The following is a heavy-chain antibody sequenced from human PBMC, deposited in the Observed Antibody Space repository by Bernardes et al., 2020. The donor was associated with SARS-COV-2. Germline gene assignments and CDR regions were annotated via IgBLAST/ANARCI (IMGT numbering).Heavy chain of an antibody. CDR2: LSWNSANI. CDR1: GFKFDDYA. CDR3: AKDRGPAYDILTGYFDS. J-gene: IGHJ4*02. V-gene: IGHV3-9*01. Sequence: GGSLRLSCAASGFKFDDYAMHWVRQPPGKGLEWVSGLSWNSANIGYADSVRGRFIISRDNTNNSLYLQMNSLTSEDTAFYFCAKDRGPAYDILTGYFDSWGQGALVTVSS. D-gene: IGHD3-9*01.